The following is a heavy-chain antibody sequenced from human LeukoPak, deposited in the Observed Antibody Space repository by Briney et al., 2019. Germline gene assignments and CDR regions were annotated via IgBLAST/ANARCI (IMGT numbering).Heavy chain of an antibody. J-gene: IGHJ3*02. CDR3: AKVHDSRNYDALDM. V-gene: IGHV3-53*01. CDR2: FQSGGKT. D-gene: IGHD3-22*01. Sequence: PGGSLRLSCAASGFNVNTKYINWVRQAPGKGLGWVSVFQSGGKTHYADSVKGRFTISRDTSKNTIYLQMSSLRAEDTAVYYCAKVHDSRNYDALDMWGQGTMVTVSS. CDR1: GFNVNTKY.